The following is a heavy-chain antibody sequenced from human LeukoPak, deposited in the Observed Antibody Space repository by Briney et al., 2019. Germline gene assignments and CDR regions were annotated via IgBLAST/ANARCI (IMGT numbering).Heavy chain of an antibody. CDR2: IYPGDSNT. V-gene: IGHV5-51*01. CDR1: GYRFTTDY. J-gene: IGHJ6*03. D-gene: IGHD3-10*01. CDR3: ARHISGSYYYYMDV. Sequence: GESLKISCKASGYRFTTDYIGWVRQMPGKGLEWMGIIYPGDSNTKYSPSFQGQVTISADKSISTAYLQWSSLKASDTAMYFCARHISGSYYYYMDVWGKGTTVTVSS.